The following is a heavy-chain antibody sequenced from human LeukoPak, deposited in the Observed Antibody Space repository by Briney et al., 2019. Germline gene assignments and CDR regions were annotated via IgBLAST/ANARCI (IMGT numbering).Heavy chain of an antibody. CDR2: IYYSGST. CDR3: ARQLGYCSSTSCYADKVDY. J-gene: IGHJ4*02. CDR1: GGSISSSSYY. D-gene: IGHD2-2*01. V-gene: IGHV4-39*01. Sequence: SETPSLTCTVSGGSISSSSYYWGWIRQPPGKGLEWIGSIYYSGSTYYNPSLKSRVTISVDTSKNQFSLKLSSVTAADTAVYYCARQLGYCSSTSCYADKVDYWGQGTLVTASS.